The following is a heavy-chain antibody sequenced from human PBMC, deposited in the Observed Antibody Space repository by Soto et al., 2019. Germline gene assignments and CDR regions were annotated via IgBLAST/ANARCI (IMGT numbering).Heavy chain of an antibody. CDR3: AGTGSLQWYYMDV. Sequence: PSQTLSPTCVISGDLVSRNSAPWNWIRQSPSRGLEWLGRTYYRSRRYNEYAVSVRSRITVNADPSKNQFSLHLNSVPPEDTAVYCWAGTGSLQWYYMDVWDKGTTVTVSS. J-gene: IGHJ6*03. CDR1: GDLVSRNSAP. CDR2: TYYRSRRYN. V-gene: IGHV6-1*01. D-gene: IGHD1-7*01.